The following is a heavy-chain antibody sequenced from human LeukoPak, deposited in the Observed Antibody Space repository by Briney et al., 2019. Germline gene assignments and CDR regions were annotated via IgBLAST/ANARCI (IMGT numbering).Heavy chain of an antibody. Sequence: AGGSLRLSCAASGFTFSSYGMHWVRQAPGKGLEWVAVIWYDRSNKYYADSVKGRFTISRDNSKNTLYLQMNSLRAEDTAVYYCARGPAPYSSTPADYWGQGTLVTVSS. CDR3: ARGPAPYSSTPADY. J-gene: IGHJ4*02. V-gene: IGHV3-33*01. D-gene: IGHD6-13*01. CDR2: IWYDRSNK. CDR1: GFTFSSYG.